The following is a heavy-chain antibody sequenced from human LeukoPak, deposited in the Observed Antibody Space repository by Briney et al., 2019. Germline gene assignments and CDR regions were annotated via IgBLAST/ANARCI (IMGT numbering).Heavy chain of an antibody. Sequence: SQTLSLTCALSGDSFSSGTTTWNWIRQFPSRGLEWLGRTYYRSKWHNDYAVSVKSRITISPDTSKNQLSLQLNSVIPEDTAVYFCAKVEPTKGWFDPWGQGTLVIVSS. CDR1: GDSFSSGTTT. V-gene: IGHV6-1*01. CDR2: TYYRSKWHN. J-gene: IGHJ5*02. D-gene: IGHD1-1*01. CDR3: AKVEPTKGWFDP.